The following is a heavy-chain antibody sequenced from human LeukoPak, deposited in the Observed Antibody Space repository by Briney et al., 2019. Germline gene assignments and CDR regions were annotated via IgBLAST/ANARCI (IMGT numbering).Heavy chain of an antibody. Sequence: ASVKVSCKASGYTFTNHYMHWVRQAPGQGLEWMGWINPHSGATKFAQNFQGRVTMTRDTSISTAYMELNRLTSDDTAVYYCARVINWNRNDYWSQGTLVTVSS. CDR1: GYTFTNHY. CDR2: INPHSGAT. D-gene: IGHD1-1*01. J-gene: IGHJ4*02. V-gene: IGHV1-2*02. CDR3: ARVINWNRNDY.